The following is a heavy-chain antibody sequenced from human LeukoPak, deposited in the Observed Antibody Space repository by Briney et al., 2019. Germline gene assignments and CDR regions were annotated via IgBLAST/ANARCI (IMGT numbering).Heavy chain of an antibody. V-gene: IGHV4-4*07. CDR3: ARVRGSSSDYYFDY. CDR2: IYTSGST. CDR1: GGSISSYY. D-gene: IGHD6-6*01. Sequence: NPSETLSLTCTVSGGSISSYYWSWIRQPAGMGLEWIGRIYTSGSTNYNPSLKSRVTMSVDTSKNQFSLKLSSVTAADTAVYYCARVRGSSSDYYFDYWGQGSLVTVSS. J-gene: IGHJ4*02.